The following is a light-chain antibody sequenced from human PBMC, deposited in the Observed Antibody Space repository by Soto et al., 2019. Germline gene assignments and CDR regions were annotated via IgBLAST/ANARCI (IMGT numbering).Light chain of an antibody. CDR2: KDN. Sequence: SYELTQPPSVSVSPGQTARITCSGDALTKQYAYWYQQKSGQAPVLVIYKDNERPSGIPERFSGSSSGTTVTLTISGVQAEDEADYYCQSADSSGTSHVVFGGGTKLPS. CDR1: ALTKQY. CDR3: QSADSSGTSHVV. V-gene: IGLV3-25*03. J-gene: IGLJ2*01.